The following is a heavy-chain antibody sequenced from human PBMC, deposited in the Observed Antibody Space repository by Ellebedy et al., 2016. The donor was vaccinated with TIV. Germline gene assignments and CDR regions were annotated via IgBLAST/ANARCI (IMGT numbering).Heavy chain of an antibody. CDR1: GGTFSSYA. J-gene: IGHJ4*02. CDR3: ARAHIVATIPDY. V-gene: IGHV1-69*13. Sequence: SVKVSXXASGGTFSSYAISWVRQAPGQGLEWMGGIIPIFGTANYAQKFQGRVTITADESTSTAYMELSSLRSEDTAVYYCARAHIVATIPDYWGQGTLVTVSS. CDR2: IIPIFGTA. D-gene: IGHD5-12*01.